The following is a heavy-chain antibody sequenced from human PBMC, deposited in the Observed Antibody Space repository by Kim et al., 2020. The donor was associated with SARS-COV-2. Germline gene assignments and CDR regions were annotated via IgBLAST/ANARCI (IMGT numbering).Heavy chain of an antibody. CDR3: ARVLLGFNGSDETFDF. Sequence: DSVRCRFSSSRDNVKNSLYLQMNSLRAEDTAVYYCARVLLGFNGSDETFDFWGQGSLVIVSS. J-gene: IGHJ3*01. D-gene: IGHD1-26*01. V-gene: IGHV3-11*05.